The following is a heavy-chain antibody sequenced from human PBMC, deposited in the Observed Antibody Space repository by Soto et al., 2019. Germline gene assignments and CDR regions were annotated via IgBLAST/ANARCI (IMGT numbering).Heavy chain of an antibody. CDR3: ARVSYYDSSGYYYFQH. Sequence: KPSETLSLTCTVSGGSISSGDYYWSWIRQPPGKGLEWIGYIYYSGSTYYNPSLKSRVTISVDTSKNQFSLKLSSVTAADTAVYYCARVSYYDSSGYYYFQHWGQGTLVTVSS. J-gene: IGHJ1*01. V-gene: IGHV4-30-4*01. CDR2: IYYSGST. CDR1: GGSISSGDYY. D-gene: IGHD3-22*01.